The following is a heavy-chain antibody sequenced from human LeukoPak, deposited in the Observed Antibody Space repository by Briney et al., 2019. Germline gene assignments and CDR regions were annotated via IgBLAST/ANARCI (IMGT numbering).Heavy chain of an antibody. V-gene: IGHV3-74*01. J-gene: IGHJ4*02. CDR1: GFTFSSYW. CDR3: ARVKSHIVVSPDGYFDY. Sequence: PGGSLRLSCAASGFTFSSYWMHWVRQAPGKGLVWVSRINSDGSSTSYADSVKGRFTISRDNAKNTLYLQMNSLRAEDTAVYYCARVKSHIVVSPDGYFDYWGQGTLVTVSS. D-gene: IGHD2-21*01. CDR2: INSDGSST.